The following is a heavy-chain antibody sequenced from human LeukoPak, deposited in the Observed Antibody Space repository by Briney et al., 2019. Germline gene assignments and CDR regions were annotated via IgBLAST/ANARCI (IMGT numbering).Heavy chain of an antibody. CDR2: IKQDGGDK. D-gene: IGHD5-18*01. CDR1: GFSFSSYW. Sequence: GGSLRLSCAASGFSFSSYWMSWVRQAPGKGLEWVANIKQDGGDKYYVDSVKGRFTISRDNAKNSLYLQMNSLRAEDTAVYYCAKGGYSYGLQPNDYWGQGTLVTVSS. J-gene: IGHJ4*02. CDR3: AKGGYSYGLQPNDY. V-gene: IGHV3-7*01.